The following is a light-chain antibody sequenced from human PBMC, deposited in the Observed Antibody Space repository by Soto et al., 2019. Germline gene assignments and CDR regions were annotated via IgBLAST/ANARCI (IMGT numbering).Light chain of an antibody. J-gene: IGLJ1*01. CDR3: TSYTGSSTPYV. V-gene: IGLV2-14*01. CDR2: EVS. Sequence: QSALTQPASVSGSPGQSITISCTGTSSDVGGYNYVSWYQQHPGKAPKLMIYEVSYRPSGVSNRFSGSKSGNTASLTTSGLQAEDEADYYCTSYTGSSTPYVFGTGTKVTVL. CDR1: SSDVGGYNY.